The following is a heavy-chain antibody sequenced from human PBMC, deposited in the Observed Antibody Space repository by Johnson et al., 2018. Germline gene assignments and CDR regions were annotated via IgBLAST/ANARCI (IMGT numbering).Heavy chain of an antibody. CDR1: GFTFSSYA. V-gene: IGHV3-23*04. CDR2: LSGSGVAT. CDR3: ARSALDDAFDI. J-gene: IGHJ3*02. D-gene: IGHD3-3*01. Sequence: VQLVESGGGLVQPGGSLRLSCAASGFTFSSYAMTWVRQAPGRGLEWVSALSGSGVATYYADSVKGRFTISRDNSKNTLYLQMGSLRAEDMAVYYCARSALDDAFDIWGQGTMVTVSS.